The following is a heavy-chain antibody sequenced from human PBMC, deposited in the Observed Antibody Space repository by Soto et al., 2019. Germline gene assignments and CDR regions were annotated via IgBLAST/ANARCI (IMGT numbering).Heavy chain of an antibody. CDR1: GFTFSSYS. CDR3: ARDSDYGGSVSATYRSSYYYYGMDV. CDR2: ISSSSSYI. J-gene: IGHJ6*02. Sequence: EVQLVESGGGLVKPGGSLRLSCAASGFTFSSYSMNWVRQAPGKGLEWVSSISSSSSYIYYADSVKGRFTISRDNAKNSLYLQMNSLRAEDTAVYYCARDSDYGGSVSATYRSSYYYYGMDVWGQGTTVTVSS. V-gene: IGHV3-21*01. D-gene: IGHD4-17*01.